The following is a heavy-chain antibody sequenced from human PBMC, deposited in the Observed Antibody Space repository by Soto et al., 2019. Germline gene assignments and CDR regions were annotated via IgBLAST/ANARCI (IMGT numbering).Heavy chain of an antibody. D-gene: IGHD2-8*02. J-gene: IGHJ4*02. CDR1: GGSFSGYY. CDR2: INHSGST. V-gene: IGHV4-34*01. CDR3: ARDKITGLFDY. Sequence: SETLSLTCAVYGGSFSGYYWSWIRQPPGKGLEWIGEINHSGSTNYNPSLKSRVTISVDTSKNQFSLKLTSVTAADTAVYYCARDKITGLFDYWGQGTLVTXSS.